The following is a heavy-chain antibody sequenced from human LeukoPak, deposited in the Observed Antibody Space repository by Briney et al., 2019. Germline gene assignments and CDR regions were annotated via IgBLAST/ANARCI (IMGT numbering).Heavy chain of an antibody. Sequence: SGPTLVNPTQTLTLTCTFSGFSLSTSGVGVGWIRQPPGKALEWLALAYWNDDKRYSPSLKSRLPITKDTSKNQVVLTMTNMDPVDTATYYCAHRVHPHTKYYDILTGYLYYFDYWGQGTLVTVSS. CDR2: AYWNDDK. CDR1: GFSLSTSGVG. V-gene: IGHV2-5*01. J-gene: IGHJ4*02. D-gene: IGHD3-9*01. CDR3: AHRVHPHTKYYDILTGYLYYFDY.